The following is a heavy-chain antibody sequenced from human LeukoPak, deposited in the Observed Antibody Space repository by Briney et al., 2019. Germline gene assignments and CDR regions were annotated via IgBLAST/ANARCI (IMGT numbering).Heavy chain of an antibody. V-gene: IGHV4-39*01. CDR1: GGSIRGSTLY. D-gene: IGHD3-10*01. CDR3: ARARLSIVRGITNFDY. J-gene: IGHJ4*02. CDR2: IYFSGST. Sequence: SETLSLTCTVSGGSIRGSTLYWGWIRQPPGKGLEWIGNIYFSGSTYYNPSLKSRVTISVDLSKNQFSLKLSSVTAADTALYFCARARLSIVRGITNFDYWGQGTVVTVSS.